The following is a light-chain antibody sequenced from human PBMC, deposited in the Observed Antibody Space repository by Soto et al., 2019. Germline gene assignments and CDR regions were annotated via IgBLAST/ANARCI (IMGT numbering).Light chain of an antibody. CDR2: DVS. CDR3: CSYAGSYTFVYV. Sequence: QSALTQPRSVSGSPGQSVTISCTGTSSDVGGYNYVSWYQQHPGKAPKLMIYDVSKRPSGVPDRFSGSKSGNTASLTLSGLQAEDEADYYCCSYAGSYTFVYVFGTGTKVTVL. V-gene: IGLV2-11*01. CDR1: SSDVGGYNY. J-gene: IGLJ1*01.